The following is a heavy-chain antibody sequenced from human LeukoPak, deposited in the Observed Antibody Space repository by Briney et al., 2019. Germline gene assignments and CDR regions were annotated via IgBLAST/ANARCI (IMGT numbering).Heavy chain of an antibody. Sequence: SETLSLTCTVSGGSISSSSYYWGWIRQPPGKVLEWIGSIYYSGSTYYNPSLKSRVTIFVDTSKNQFSLKLSSVTAADTAVYYWARAGNGDLAEYFPLWGQGTLVTVSS. CDR2: IYYSGST. J-gene: IGHJ1*01. CDR3: ARAGNGDLAEYFPL. V-gene: IGHV4-39*07. CDR1: GGSISSSSYY. D-gene: IGHD4-17*01.